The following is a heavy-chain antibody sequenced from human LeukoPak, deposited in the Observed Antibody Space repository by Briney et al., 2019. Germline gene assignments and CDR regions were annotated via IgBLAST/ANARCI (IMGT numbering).Heavy chain of an antibody. V-gene: IGHV3-66*01. CDR2: IYSGGDT. CDR3: ARDPPAEAIDTYA. D-gene: IGHD6-13*01. Sequence: GGSLRLSCAASGFTFSSYAMSWVRQAPGKGLEWVSLIYSGGDTFYADAVKGRFTISRDGSKNTLYLQMNSLRAEDTAVYYCARDPPAEAIDTYAWGQGTLVTVSS. J-gene: IGHJ5*02. CDR1: GFTFSSYA.